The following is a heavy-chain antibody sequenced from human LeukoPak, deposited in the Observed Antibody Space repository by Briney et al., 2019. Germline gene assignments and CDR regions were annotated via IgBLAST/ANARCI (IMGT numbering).Heavy chain of an antibody. V-gene: IGHV4-34*01. CDR3: ARLLLWPLRGALPRYGMDV. CDR2: INHSGST. J-gene: IGHJ6*02. D-gene: IGHD3-10*01. CDR1: GGSFSGYY. Sequence: SETPSLTCTVYGGSFSGYYWSWIRQPPGKGLEWIGEINHSGSTNYNPSLKSRVTISVDTSKNQFSLKLSSVTAADTAVYYCARLLLWPLRGALPRYGMDVWGQGTTVTVSS.